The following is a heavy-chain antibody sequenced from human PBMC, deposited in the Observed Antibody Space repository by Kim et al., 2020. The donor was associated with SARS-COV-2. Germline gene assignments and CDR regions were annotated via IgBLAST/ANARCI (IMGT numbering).Heavy chain of an antibody. CDR3: ARLTPLIVATINWYYFDY. CDR2: IYYSGST. D-gene: IGHD5-12*01. Sequence: SETLSLTCTVSGGSISSSSYYWGWIRQPPGKGLEWIGSIYYSGSTYYNPSLKSRVTISVDTSKNQFSLKLSSVTAADTAVYYCARLTPLIVATINWYYFDYWGQGTLVTVSS. J-gene: IGHJ4*02. CDR1: GGSISSSSYY. V-gene: IGHV4-39*01.